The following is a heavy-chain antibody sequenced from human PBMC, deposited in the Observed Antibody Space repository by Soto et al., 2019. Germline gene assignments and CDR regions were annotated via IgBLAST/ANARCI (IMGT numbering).Heavy chain of an antibody. CDR3: ARDSIIGDYYYYYYMDV. D-gene: IGHD3-9*01. Sequence: GGSLRLSCAASGFTFSSYSMNWVRQAPGKGLEWVSYISSSSSTIYYADSVKGRFTISRDNAKNSLYLQMNSLRAEDTAVYYCARDSIIGDYYYYYYMDVWGKGTTVTVSS. CDR1: GFTFSSYS. J-gene: IGHJ6*03. V-gene: IGHV3-48*01. CDR2: ISSSSSTI.